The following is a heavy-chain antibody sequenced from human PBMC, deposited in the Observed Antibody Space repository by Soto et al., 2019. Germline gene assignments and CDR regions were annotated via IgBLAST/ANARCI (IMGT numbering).Heavy chain of an antibody. CDR1: GFIFSSNW. D-gene: IGHD2-8*01. CDR2: MKQDGSQK. V-gene: IGHV3-7*01. J-gene: IGHJ4*02. Sequence: GGSLRLSCAASGFIFSSNWMTWVRQAPGKGLEWVANMKQDGSQKYYVDSVMGRFTISRDSTKDSVYLQMNSLRVEDTAVYYCARGPQMGYGASFFEYWAQGALVPVSS. CDR3: ARGPQMGYGASFFEY.